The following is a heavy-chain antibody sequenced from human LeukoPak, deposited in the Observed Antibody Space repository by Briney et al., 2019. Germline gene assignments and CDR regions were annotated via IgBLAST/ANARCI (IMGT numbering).Heavy chain of an antibody. CDR2: IYYSGST. CDR3: ARGGNAFDI. J-gene: IGHJ3*02. Sequence: SETLSLTCTVSGGSISSYYWSWIRQPPGKGLEWIGYIYYSGSTYYNPSLKSRVTIPVDTSKNQFSLKLSSVTAADTAVYYCARGGNAFDIWGQGTMVTVSS. D-gene: IGHD1-26*01. V-gene: IGHV4-59*06. CDR1: GGSISSYY.